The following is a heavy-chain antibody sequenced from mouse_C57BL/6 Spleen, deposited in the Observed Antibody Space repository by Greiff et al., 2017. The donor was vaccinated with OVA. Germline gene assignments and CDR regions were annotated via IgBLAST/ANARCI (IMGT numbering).Heavy chain of an antibody. CDR1: GYSITSGYY. D-gene: IGHD2-13*01. CDR2: ISYDGSN. J-gene: IGHJ2*01. CDR3: ARGDYAFDY. V-gene: IGHV3-6*01. Sequence: DVKLQESGPGLVKPSQSLSLTCSVTGYSITSGYYWNWIRQFPGNKLEWMGYISYDGSNNYNPSLKNRISITRDTSKNQFFLKLNSVTTEDTATYYCARGDYAFDYWGQGTTLTVSS.